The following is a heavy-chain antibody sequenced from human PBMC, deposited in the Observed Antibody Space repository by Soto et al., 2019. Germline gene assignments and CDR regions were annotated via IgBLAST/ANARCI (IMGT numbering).Heavy chain of an antibody. CDR3: ARPRTVTTVGAHYYHGMDV. D-gene: IGHD4-17*01. J-gene: IGHJ6*02. V-gene: IGHV5-51*01. Sequence: GESLKISCRGFGYSFTNYWIGWVRQMPGKGLEWMGLIYPGDSDTRYSPSFQGQVTISADKSISTAYLQWSGLKASDTAMYYCARPRTVTTVGAHYYHGMDVWGQGTTVTV. CDR1: GYSFTNYW. CDR2: IYPGDSDT.